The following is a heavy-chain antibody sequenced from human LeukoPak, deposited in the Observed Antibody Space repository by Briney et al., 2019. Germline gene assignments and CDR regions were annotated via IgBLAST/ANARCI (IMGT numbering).Heavy chain of an antibody. J-gene: IGHJ6*03. CDR3: ARSRSGSASTNYYMDV. Sequence: PSETLSLTCTVSGGSISSYYWSWIRQPPGKGLEWIGYVYYGWSTSYNPSLKSRVTISLDTSKNQFSLMLSSVTAAATAVYYCARSRSGSASTNYYMDVWGQGTTVTVSS. D-gene: IGHD2-2*01. CDR1: GGSISSYY. V-gene: IGHV4-59*01. CDR2: VYYGWST.